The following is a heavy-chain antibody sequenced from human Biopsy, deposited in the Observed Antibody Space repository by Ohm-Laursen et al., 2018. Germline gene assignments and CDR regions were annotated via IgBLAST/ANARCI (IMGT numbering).Heavy chain of an antibody. CDR3: AKQWSYYESFTQHYRGDFDY. CDR1: GGSISSSY. Sequence: SETLSLTWSVSGGSISSSYWSWIRQPPGKGLEWIGYISYSGSTSYNPSLKSRVTISADTSKNQLPLTLSSLTAADTAVYFCAKQWSYYESFTQHYRGDFDYWGQGTLVIVSS. CDR2: ISYSGST. J-gene: IGHJ4*02. V-gene: IGHV4-59*08. D-gene: IGHD3-16*01.